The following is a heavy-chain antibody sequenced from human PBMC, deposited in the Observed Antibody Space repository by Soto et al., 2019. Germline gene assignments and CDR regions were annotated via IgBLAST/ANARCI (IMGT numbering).Heavy chain of an antibody. CDR2: IYSGGST. CDR3: AREYEASGYDYRYNSSFMSSDWTYYYYYYMDV. J-gene: IGHJ6*03. Sequence: GGSLRLSCAASGFTVSSNYMSWVRQAPGKGLEWVSVIYSGGSTYYADSVKGRFTNSRHNSKNTLYLQMNSMRAEDTAVYYCAREYEASGYDYRYNSSFMSSDWTYYYYYYMDVWGKGTTVTVSS. V-gene: IGHV3-53*04. CDR1: GFTVSSNY. D-gene: IGHD5-12*01.